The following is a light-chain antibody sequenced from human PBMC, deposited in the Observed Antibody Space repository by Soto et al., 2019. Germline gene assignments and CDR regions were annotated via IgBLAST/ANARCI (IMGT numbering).Light chain of an antibody. Sequence: DIQMTQSPSSLSASVGDRVTITCRASQTISTYLNWYQQKPGKAPRLLIYDAFSLLSGVPSRFSGRGSGTDFTITIASLQPEDFSTYYCQQSDSTPYTFGQGTKVEI. V-gene: IGKV1-39*01. CDR3: QQSDSTPYT. CDR1: QTISTY. J-gene: IGKJ2*01. CDR2: DAF.